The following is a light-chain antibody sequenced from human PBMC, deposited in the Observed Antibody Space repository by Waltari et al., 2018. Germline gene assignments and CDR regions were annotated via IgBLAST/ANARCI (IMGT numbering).Light chain of an antibody. CDR1: QSVSSN. CDR3: QQHNNWPYT. J-gene: IGKJ2*01. CDR2: GAS. Sequence: EIVMTQSPVTLSVSPGERATLSCRASQSVSSNLAWYQQRPGQAPRLLLYGASTRATGVPARLSGSGSGTEFTLTISSLQSEDFAVYYCQQHNNWPYTFGQGTTVEI. V-gene: IGKV3-15*01.